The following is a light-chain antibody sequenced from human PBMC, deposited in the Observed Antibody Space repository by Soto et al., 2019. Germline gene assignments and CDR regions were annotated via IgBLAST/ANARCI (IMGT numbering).Light chain of an antibody. CDR1: QSVSSN. CDR2: GAS. J-gene: IGKJ1*01. Sequence: EIVMTQSLATLSVSPGERATLSCRPSQSVSSNLAWYQQKPGQAPRLLIYGASTRATGIPARFSGSGSGTEFTLTISSLQSEDFAVYYCQQYNNWPPTFGQGTKVDIK. V-gene: IGKV3-15*01. CDR3: QQYNNWPPT.